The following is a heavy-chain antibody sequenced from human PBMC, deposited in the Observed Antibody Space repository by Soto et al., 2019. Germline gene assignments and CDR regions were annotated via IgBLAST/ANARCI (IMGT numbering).Heavy chain of an antibody. V-gene: IGHV3-33*01. CDR2: IYYDGSGS. D-gene: IGHD2-15*01. CDR3: VRDDCSGGTCYAGY. CDR1: GFTFRNFG. Sequence: GGSLRLSCEASGFTFRNFGFHWVRQAPGKGLEWVAVIYYDGSGSDYEDSVKGRFTLSRDISTNTLYLQMNSLRADDTAVYYCVRDDCSGGTCYAGYWGQGTLVTVSS. J-gene: IGHJ4*02.